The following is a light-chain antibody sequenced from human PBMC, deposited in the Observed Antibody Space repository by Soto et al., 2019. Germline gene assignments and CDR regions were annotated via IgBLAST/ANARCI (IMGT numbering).Light chain of an antibody. CDR2: EAS. V-gene: IGKV1-5*03. Sequence: DIQMTQSPSTLSASVGDRVTITCRASQSIDSWLAWYQQKPGKTPNLLIYEASSLESGVPSMFRGSGSGTEFTLTISSLQPDDFATYYCQQYSSYSAGTFGQGTKVEIK. J-gene: IGKJ1*01. CDR1: QSIDSW. CDR3: QQYSSYSAGT.